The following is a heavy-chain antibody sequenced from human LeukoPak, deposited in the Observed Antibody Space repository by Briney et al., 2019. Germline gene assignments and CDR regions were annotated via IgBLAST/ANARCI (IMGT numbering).Heavy chain of an antibody. CDR1: GFTFSSYA. CDR3: AKAPRYYYGSGSSPYLDY. V-gene: IGHV3-23*01. J-gene: IGHJ4*02. CDR2: ISGSGGST. Sequence: TRGSLRLSCAASGFTFSSYAMSWVRQAPGKGLEWVSAISGSGGSTYYADSVKGRFTISRDNSKNTLYLQMNSLRAEDTAVYYCAKAPRYYYGSGSSPYLDYWGQGTLVTVSS. D-gene: IGHD3-10*01.